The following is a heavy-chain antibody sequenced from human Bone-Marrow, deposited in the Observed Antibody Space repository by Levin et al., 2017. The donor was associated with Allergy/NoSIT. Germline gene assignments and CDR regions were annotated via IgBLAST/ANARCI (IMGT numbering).Heavy chain of an antibody. Sequence: SETLSLTCAVSGDSISLSSATWNWIRQSPSRGLEWLGRAYYKSEWNTDYAVSVKSRITITPDTSKNQFSLHLNSVTPEDTAVYYCGRERGEDSTTWYETFDYWGQGTQVTVSS. CDR3: GRERGEDSTTWYETFDY. V-gene: IGHV6-1*01. CDR1: GDSISLSSAT. J-gene: IGHJ4*02. CDR2: AYYKSEWNT. D-gene: IGHD3-16*01.